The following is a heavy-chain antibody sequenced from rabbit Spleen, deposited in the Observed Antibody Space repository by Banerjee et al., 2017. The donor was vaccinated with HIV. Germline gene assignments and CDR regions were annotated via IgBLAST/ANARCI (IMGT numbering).Heavy chain of an antibody. D-gene: IGHD1-1*01. J-gene: IGHJ4*01. CDR3: ARDLVAVIGWNFSL. Sequence: QSLEESGGDLVKPGASLTLTCTASGVSFSSNYYMCWVRQAPGKGLEWIACIDTGSSGNTYYASWARGRFTISKTSSTKVTLQMTSLTAADTATYFCARDLVAVIGWNFSLWGPGTLVTVS. V-gene: IGHV1S40*01. CDR1: GVSFSSNYY. CDR2: IDTGSSGNT.